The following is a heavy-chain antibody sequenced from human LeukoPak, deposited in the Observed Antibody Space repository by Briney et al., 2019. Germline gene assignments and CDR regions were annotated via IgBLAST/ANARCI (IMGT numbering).Heavy chain of an antibody. CDR2: INHSGST. J-gene: IGHJ4*02. V-gene: IGHV4-34*01. D-gene: IGHD5-18*01. Sequence: SETLSLTCTVSGGSISSYYWSWIRQPPGKGLEWIGEINHSGSTNYNPSLKSRVTISVDTSKNQFSLKLSSVTAADTAVYYCARDLVVFGYSYALRPRFDYWGQGTLVTVSS. CDR1: GGSISSYY. CDR3: ARDLVVFGYSYALRPRFDY.